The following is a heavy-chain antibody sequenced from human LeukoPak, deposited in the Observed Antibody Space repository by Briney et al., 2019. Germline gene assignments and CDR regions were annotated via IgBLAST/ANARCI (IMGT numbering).Heavy chain of an antibody. CDR2: IYPDDSDT. CDR1: GYNFPTYW. Sequence: GAALKISCKGSGYNFPTYWIAWARPMPGKGLEWMCIIYPDDSDTRYSPSLQGQVTISVDKSIRTAYIEWVTLKASDTAIYYCARGGDYGDPRRPFDIWGPGTMVTVSS. V-gene: IGHV5-51*01. J-gene: IGHJ3*02. CDR3: ARGGDYGDPRRPFDI. D-gene: IGHD4-17*01.